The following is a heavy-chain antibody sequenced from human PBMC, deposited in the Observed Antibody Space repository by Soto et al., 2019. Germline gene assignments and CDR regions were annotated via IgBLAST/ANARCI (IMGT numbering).Heavy chain of an antibody. CDR3: AKLGFVLMELYYFHQ. D-gene: IGHD2-8*01. CDR2: ISGHSGKT. V-gene: IGHV3-23*01. J-gene: IGHJ4*01. Sequence: EVQLLESGGGLVQPGGSLRLSCTASGFTFSSYAMSWVRQAPGKELEWVSTISGHSGKTKYAESVKGRFSISRDNSKNTVRMICDSLRAEDTAVYFCAKLGFVLMELYYFHQWGHGTLVTVSS. CDR1: GFTFSSYA.